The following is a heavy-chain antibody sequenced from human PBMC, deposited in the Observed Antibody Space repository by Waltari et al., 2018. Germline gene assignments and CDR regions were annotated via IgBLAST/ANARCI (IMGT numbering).Heavy chain of an antibody. V-gene: IGHV3-74*01. CDR2: INGYGTST. J-gene: IGHJ3*02. D-gene: IGHD4-17*01. Sequence: EVQLVESGGGLVQFGGSLRLSCAASGFTFSSYYMHWVRQTPGKGLVWVSRINGYGTSTTYADSVKGRLTTSRDNARNTLHLQMNSLRVEDTAVYYCATGDSHAFDMWGQGTLVIVSS. CDR1: GFTFSSYY. CDR3: ATGDSHAFDM.